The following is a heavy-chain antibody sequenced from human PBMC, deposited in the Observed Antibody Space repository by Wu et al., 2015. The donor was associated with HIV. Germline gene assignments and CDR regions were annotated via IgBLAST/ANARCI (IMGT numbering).Heavy chain of an antibody. J-gene: IGHJ6*02. CDR3: ARGRYTAMVTGYYYYGMDV. CDR2: IIPIFGTA. CDR1: GGTFSSYA. D-gene: IGHD5-18*01. Sequence: QVQLVQSGAEVKKPGSSVKVSCKASGGTFSSYAISWVRQAPGQGLEWMGGIIPIFGTANYAQKFQGRVTITTDESTSTAYMELSSLRSEDTAVYYCARGRYTAMVTGYYYYGMDVVGPRDHG. V-gene: IGHV1-69*05.